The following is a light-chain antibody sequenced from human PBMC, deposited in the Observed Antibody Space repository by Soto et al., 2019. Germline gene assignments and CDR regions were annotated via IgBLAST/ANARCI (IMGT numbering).Light chain of an antibody. CDR3: SSYTSSSTLYV. V-gene: IGLV2-14*01. J-gene: IGLJ1*01. CDR2: EVS. Sequence: QSALTQPASVSGSPGQSITISCTGTSSDVGGYNYVSWYQQHPGKAPKLMIYEVSNRPSGVSNRFSGSKSGNTASLTISGIKAEDEADYYCSSYTSSSTLYVFGTGTTVTVL. CDR1: SSDVGGYNY.